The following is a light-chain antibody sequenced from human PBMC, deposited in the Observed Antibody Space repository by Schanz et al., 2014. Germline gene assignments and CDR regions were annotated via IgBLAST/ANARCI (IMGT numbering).Light chain of an antibody. CDR1: QSVSSY. Sequence: EIVMTQSPATLSVSPGERATLSCRASQSVSSYLAWYQQKPVQAPRLLISDASTRATGVPARFSGSGSGTEFSLTISSLQSEDFVVYYCQQYDNWWTFGPGTKVEIK. CDR2: DAS. V-gene: IGKV3-15*01. J-gene: IGKJ1*01. CDR3: QQYDNWWT.